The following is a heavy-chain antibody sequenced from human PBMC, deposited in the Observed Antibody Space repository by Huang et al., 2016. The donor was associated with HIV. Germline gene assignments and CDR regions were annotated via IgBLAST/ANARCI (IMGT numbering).Heavy chain of an antibody. J-gene: IGHJ4*02. D-gene: IGHD3-3*01. Sequence: QLQLQESGPGLVKPSETLSLTCTVSGGSIISSSYYWGWIRQPPGKGLAWIGSIHYSGSTDSNPSLKRRVTISVDTSKNQFSLKLGSVTAADTAVYYCARHSDDFWSGYSYFDYWGQGTLVPVSS. CDR3: ARHSDDFWSGYSYFDY. CDR2: IHYSGST. V-gene: IGHV4-39*01. CDR1: GGSIISSSYY.